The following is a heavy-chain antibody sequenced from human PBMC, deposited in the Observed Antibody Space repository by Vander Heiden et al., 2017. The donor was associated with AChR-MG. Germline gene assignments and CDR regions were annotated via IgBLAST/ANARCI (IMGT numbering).Heavy chain of an antibody. CDR3: ATFTELYSDSSGYFDQ. Sequence: QVHLQESGPGLVKPSQTLSLTCAVSGASIRTSDYYWNWIRQPPGKGLEWIGYISNTGSTYYAPSLRGRVSISLETSKDHFSLNLTSVSDADTAVYFCATFTELYSDSSGYFDQWGRGVLVTVSS. V-gene: IGHV4-30-4*01. CDR1: GASIRTSDYY. CDR2: ISNTGST. D-gene: IGHD3-22*01. J-gene: IGHJ4*02.